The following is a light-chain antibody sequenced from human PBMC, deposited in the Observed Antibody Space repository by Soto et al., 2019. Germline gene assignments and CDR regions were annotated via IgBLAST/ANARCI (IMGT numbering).Light chain of an antibody. V-gene: IGKV3-20*01. CDR3: QLYNSYYSGVFI. Sequence: EIVLTHSPGTLSLSPWERATLSCRASQSVSSSFLAWYQQKPGQAPRLLIYGASNRATGIPDRFSGSGSGTDFTLTISSLQPDDFATYYCQLYNSYYSGVFIFGAGTKVDIK. CDR2: GAS. J-gene: IGKJ3*01. CDR1: QSVSSSF.